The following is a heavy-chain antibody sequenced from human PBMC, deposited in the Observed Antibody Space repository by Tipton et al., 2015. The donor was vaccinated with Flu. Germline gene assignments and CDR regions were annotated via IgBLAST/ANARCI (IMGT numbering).Heavy chain of an antibody. Sequence: QLVQSGAEVKKPGASVKVSCKASGYTFTSYGISWVRQAPGQGLEWMGWISAYNGNTNYAQRLQGRVTMTTDTSTSTAYMELRSLRSDATAVYYCARVRYSSGWYFYYGMDVWGQGTTVTVSS. J-gene: IGHJ6*02. CDR2: ISAYNGNT. CDR1: GYTFTSYG. CDR3: ARVRYSSGWYFYYGMDV. V-gene: IGHV1-18*01. D-gene: IGHD6-19*01.